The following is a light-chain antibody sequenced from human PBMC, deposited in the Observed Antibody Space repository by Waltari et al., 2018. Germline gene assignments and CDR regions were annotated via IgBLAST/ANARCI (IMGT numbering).Light chain of an antibody. V-gene: IGKV2-30*01. Sequence: DVVMTQSLLSPPVTLGQPASISCRSTQSLVYSEGNTYLNLFQERPGQYPRPLIYKVSNRESGFPDRFSGSGSGTDFTLKISRVEAEDVGVYHCMQSAHWPWTFGQGTKVEIK. CDR1: QSLVYSEGNTY. J-gene: IGKJ1*01. CDR3: MQSAHWPWT. CDR2: KVS.